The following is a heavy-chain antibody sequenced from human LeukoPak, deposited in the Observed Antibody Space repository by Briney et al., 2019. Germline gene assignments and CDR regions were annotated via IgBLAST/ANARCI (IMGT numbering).Heavy chain of an antibody. J-gene: IGHJ4*02. D-gene: IGHD6-19*01. CDR1: GFTFSSYG. Sequence: GGSLRLSCAASGFTFSSYGMHWVRQAPGKGLEWVAFIRYDGGNKYYADSVKGRFTISRDNSKNTLYLQMNSLRAEDTAVYYCAKRMGYSSGWYEGGGYYFDYWGQGTLVTVSS. CDR3: AKRMGYSSGWYEGGGYYFDY. CDR2: IRYDGGNK. V-gene: IGHV3-30*02.